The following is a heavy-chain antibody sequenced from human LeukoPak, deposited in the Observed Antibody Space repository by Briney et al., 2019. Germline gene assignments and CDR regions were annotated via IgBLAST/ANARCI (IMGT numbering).Heavy chain of an antibody. CDR1: GGSFSGYY. Sequence: SETLSLTCAVYGGSFSGYYWSWIRQPPGKGLEWIGEINHSGSTNYNPSLKSRVTISVDTSKNQFSLKLSSVTAADTAVYYCARRYFYYYGMDVWGQGTTVTVSS. V-gene: IGHV4-34*01. J-gene: IGHJ6*02. CDR3: ARRYFYYYGMDV. CDR2: INHSGST.